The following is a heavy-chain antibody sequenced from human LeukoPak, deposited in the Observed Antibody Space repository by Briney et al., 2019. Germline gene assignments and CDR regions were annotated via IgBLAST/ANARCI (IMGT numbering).Heavy chain of an antibody. D-gene: IGHD2-2*01. CDR3: ASVYPWDY. V-gene: IGHV3-30-3*01. J-gene: IGHJ4*02. CDR1: GFTFSSYA. CDR2: ISYDGSNK. Sequence: AGGSLRLSCAASGFTFSSYAMHWVRQAPGKGLEWVAVISYDGSNKYYADSVKGRFTISRDNSKNTLYLQMNSPRAEDTAVYYCASVYPWDYWGQGTLVTVSS.